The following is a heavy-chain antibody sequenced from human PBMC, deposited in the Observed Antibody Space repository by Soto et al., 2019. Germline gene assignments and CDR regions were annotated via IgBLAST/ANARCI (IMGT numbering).Heavy chain of an antibody. D-gene: IGHD3-3*01. Sequence: GGSLRLSCAASGFTFSSYARHWVRQAPGKGLEYVSAISSNGGSTYYANSVKGRFTISRDNSKNTLYLQMGSLRAEDMAVYYCARDRYDFWSGENYYYYHYMDVWGKGTTVTVSS. J-gene: IGHJ6*03. CDR2: ISSNGGST. CDR3: ARDRYDFWSGENYYYYHYMDV. CDR1: GFTFSSYA. V-gene: IGHV3-64*01.